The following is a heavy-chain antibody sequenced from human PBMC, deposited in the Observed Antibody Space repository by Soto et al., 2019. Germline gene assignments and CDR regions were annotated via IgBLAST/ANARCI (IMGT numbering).Heavy chain of an antibody. D-gene: IGHD6-19*01. CDR2: ISGGGATT. CDR3: AKGHKSSGGFSYFDH. CDR1: GFTFSNYA. Sequence: EVQLLESGGGLVQPGGSLRLSCTASGFTFSNYAMVWVRQAPGKGLEWVSGISGGGATTYYADSVRGRFTISRDNSQNTLYLQINNLTAEDTAVYYCAKGHKSSGGFSYFDHWGQGTLVTVSS. J-gene: IGHJ4*02. V-gene: IGHV3-23*01.